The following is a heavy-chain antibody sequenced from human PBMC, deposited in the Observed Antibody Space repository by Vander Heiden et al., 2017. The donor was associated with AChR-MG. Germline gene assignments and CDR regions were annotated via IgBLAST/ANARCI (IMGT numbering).Heavy chain of an antibody. CDR3: ARGRDNCNYLVDY. Sequence: HVQLQQWGAGLFKSSETLSLTCAVYGGSCSGCYWRWIRQPPRKRLEWIGEINHSGSTNYNPALKSRVTISVDTSKNQFSLKLSSVTAADTAVYYCARGRDNCNYLVDYWGQGTMVTVSS. CDR1: GGSCSGCY. J-gene: IGHJ4*02. CDR2: INHSGST. V-gene: IGHV4-34*01. D-gene: IGHD1-7*01.